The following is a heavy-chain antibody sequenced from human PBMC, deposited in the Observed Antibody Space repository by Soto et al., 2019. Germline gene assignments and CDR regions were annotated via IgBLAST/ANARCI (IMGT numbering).Heavy chain of an antibody. V-gene: IGHV1-69*12. CDR1: GGTFSNYA. Sequence: QVQLVQSGAEVKKPGSSVKVSCKASGGTFSNYAFSWVRQAPGQGLEWLGGIMPIFGRADYAQKFRGRVTVTAGGSKSTAHMELRSLGSEDTAVYYCASWLKEAGIGGNSYYGMDVWGQGTTVTVSS. J-gene: IGHJ6*02. CDR2: IMPIFGRA. D-gene: IGHD6-19*01. CDR3: ASWLKEAGIGGNSYYGMDV.